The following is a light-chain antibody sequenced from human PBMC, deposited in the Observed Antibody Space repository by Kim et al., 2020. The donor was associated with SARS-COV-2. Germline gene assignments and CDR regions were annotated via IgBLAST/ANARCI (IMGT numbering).Light chain of an antibody. CDR1: QSVLYSPNNRNY. CDR3: QQHYATPVT. Sequence: RTTISCQSSQSVLYSPNNRNYLAWYQQKPGQSPKLLIYWASTRDSGVPDRFSGSGSGTDFTLTISSLQAEDGAVYYCQQHYATPVTFGQGTKVEI. V-gene: IGKV4-1*01. CDR2: WAS. J-gene: IGKJ1*01.